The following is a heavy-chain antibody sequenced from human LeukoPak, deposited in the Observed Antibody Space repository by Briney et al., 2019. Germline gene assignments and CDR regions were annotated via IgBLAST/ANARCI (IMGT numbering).Heavy chain of an antibody. J-gene: IGHJ4*02. D-gene: IGHD5-18*01. CDR3: AKHLKTDMVKAHFDY. CDR2: IYYSGTT. CDR1: GRSISYYY. V-gene: IGHV4-59*08. Sequence: SETLSLTCTVAGRSISYYYRSWIRQPPGKGLEWIGYIYYSGTTNYNPSLKSRVTISVDTSKNQFSLKLSSVTAADTAVYYCAKHLKTDMVKAHFDYWGQGTLVTVSS.